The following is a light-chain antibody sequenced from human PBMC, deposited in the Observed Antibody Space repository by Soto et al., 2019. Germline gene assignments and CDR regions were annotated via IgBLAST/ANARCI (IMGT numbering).Light chain of an antibody. V-gene: IGKV1-5*03. J-gene: IGKJ2*01. Sequence: DIQMTQSPSTLSASVGDRVTITCRASQSINSWLAWYQQKPGKAPKLLIYMASSLESGVPSRFSGSGSGTEFTLTISSRQPDDFATYYCQQYNSYPYTFGQGTKLEIK. CDR2: MAS. CDR3: QQYNSYPYT. CDR1: QSINSW.